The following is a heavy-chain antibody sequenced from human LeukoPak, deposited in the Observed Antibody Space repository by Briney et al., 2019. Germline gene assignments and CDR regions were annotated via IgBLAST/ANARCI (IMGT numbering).Heavy chain of an antibody. D-gene: IGHD1-1*01. J-gene: IGHJ4*02. V-gene: IGHV3-74*03. CDR3: VRGTNDWKGLDY. CDR2: IHPHGRYA. CDR1: GFAFSDYF. Sequence: GGSLRLSCAASGFAFSDYFMHWVRQSPEKGLVWVSDIHPHGRYAAYADSVRGRFTISRDDAKNTLYLQMNSLTSEDTAVYYCVRGTNDWKGLDYWGQGTLVTASS.